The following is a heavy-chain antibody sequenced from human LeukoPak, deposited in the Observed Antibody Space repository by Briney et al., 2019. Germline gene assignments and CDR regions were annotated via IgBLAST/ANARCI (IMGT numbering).Heavy chain of an antibody. J-gene: IGHJ4*02. CDR2: IYPGDSDT. D-gene: IGHD6-19*01. V-gene: IGHV5-51*01. CDR1: GYSFTSYW. Sequence: GESLKISCKGSGYSFTSYWIGWVRQMPGKGLEWMGIIYPGDSDTRYSPSFQGQVTISANTSISTAYLQWSSLKASDTAMYYFARSLYRYSSGWYYFDYWGQGTLVTVSS. CDR3: ARSLYRYSSGWYYFDY.